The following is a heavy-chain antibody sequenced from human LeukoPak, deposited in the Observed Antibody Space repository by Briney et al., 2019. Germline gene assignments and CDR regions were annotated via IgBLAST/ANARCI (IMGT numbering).Heavy chain of an antibody. Sequence: ASVKVSCKASGYTFTGYYMHWVRQAPGQGLEWMGWINPNSGGTNYAQKFQGRVTMTRDTSISTAYMELSRLRSDDTAVYYCARDNGVAGHFDYWGQGTLVTVPS. CDR2: INPNSGGT. CDR1: GYTFTGYY. CDR3: ARDNGVAGHFDY. D-gene: IGHD6-19*01. J-gene: IGHJ4*02. V-gene: IGHV1-2*02.